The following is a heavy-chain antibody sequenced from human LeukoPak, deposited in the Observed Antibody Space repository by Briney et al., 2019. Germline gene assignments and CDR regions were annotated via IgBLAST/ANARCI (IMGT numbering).Heavy chain of an antibody. CDR3: ANGPLLWFGSRMDV. D-gene: IGHD3-10*01. J-gene: IGHJ6*02. V-gene: IGHV3-23*01. Sequence: GGSLRLSCAASGFIFNNYAMSWVRQAPGNGLEWVSAISGSGGSTYYADSVKGRFTISRDNSKNTLYLQMNSLRAEDTAVYYCANGPLLWFGSRMDVWGQGTTVTVSS. CDR2: ISGSGGST. CDR1: GFIFNNYA.